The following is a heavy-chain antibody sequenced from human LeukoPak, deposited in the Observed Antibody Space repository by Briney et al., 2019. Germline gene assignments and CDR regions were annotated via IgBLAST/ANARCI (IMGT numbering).Heavy chain of an antibody. CDR3: ARDSSGYLRGY. J-gene: IGHJ4*02. D-gene: IGHD3-22*01. CDR2: IYYSGST. V-gene: IGHV4-30-4*01. CDR1: GGSISSGDYY. Sequence: SQTLSLTCTVSGGSISSGDYYWSWIRQPPGKGLEWIGYIYYSGSTYYNPSLKSRVAISVDTSKNQFSLKLSSVTAADTAVYYCARDSSGYLRGYWGQGTLVTVSS.